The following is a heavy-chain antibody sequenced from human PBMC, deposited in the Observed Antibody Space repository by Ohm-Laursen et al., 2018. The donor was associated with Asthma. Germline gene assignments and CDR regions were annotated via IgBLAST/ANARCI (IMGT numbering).Heavy chain of an antibody. V-gene: IGHV3-33*01. D-gene: IGHD3-22*01. CDR1: GFTFSSYG. J-gene: IGHJ3*02. CDR2: IWYDGSNK. Sequence: RSLRLSCAASGFTFSSYGMHWVRQAPGKGLEWVAVIWYDGSNKYYADSVKGRFTISRDNSKNTLYLQMNSLRAEDTAVYYCAREKDYYDSSARDAFDIWGQGTMVTVSS. CDR3: AREKDYYDSSARDAFDI.